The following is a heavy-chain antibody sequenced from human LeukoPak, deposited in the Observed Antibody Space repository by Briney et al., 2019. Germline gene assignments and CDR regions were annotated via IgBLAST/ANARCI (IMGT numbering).Heavy chain of an antibody. Sequence: ASVKVSCKASGGTFSSYAVSWVRQAPGQGLEWMGGIIPIFGTANYAQKFQGRVTITADESTSTAYMELSSLRSEDTAVYYCARNIYSGSYSIWGQGTLVTVSS. CDR2: IIPIFGTA. CDR3: ARNIYSGSYSI. J-gene: IGHJ4*02. CDR1: GGTFSSYA. D-gene: IGHD1-26*01. V-gene: IGHV1-69*13.